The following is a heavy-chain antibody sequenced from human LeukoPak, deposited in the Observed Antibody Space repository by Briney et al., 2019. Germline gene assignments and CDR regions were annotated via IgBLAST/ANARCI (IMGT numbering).Heavy chain of an antibody. Sequence: GGSLRLSCAASGFTVSSNYMSWVRQAPGKGLEWVSVIYSGGSTYYADSVKGRFTISRDNSKNTLYLQIHSLRAEDTAVYYCARTYYYDSSGYHFDYWGQGTLVTVSS. CDR1: GFTVSSNY. CDR3: ARTYYYDSSGYHFDY. J-gene: IGHJ4*02. CDR2: IYSGGST. D-gene: IGHD3-22*01. V-gene: IGHV3-53*05.